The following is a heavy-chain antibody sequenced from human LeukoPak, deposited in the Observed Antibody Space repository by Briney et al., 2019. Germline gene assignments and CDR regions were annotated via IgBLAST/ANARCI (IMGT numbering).Heavy chain of an antibody. J-gene: IGHJ4*02. V-gene: IGHV4-34*01. Sequence: KPSETLSLTCTVSGGSISSYYRSWIRQPPGKGLEWIGEINHSGSTNYNPSLKSRVTISVDTSKHQFSLKLSSVTAADTAVYYCARRDFWSGYYNYWGQGTLVTVSS. CDR1: GGSISSYY. CDR3: ARRDFWSGYYNY. CDR2: INHSGST. D-gene: IGHD3-3*01.